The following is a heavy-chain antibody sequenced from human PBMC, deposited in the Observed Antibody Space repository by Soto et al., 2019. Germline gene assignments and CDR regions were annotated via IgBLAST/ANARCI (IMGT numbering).Heavy chain of an antibody. CDR1: GGSISRDY. CDR3: ARGTPSPLIVRSSRGPSFDP. J-gene: IGHJ5*02. D-gene: IGHD2-15*01. V-gene: IGHV4-59*08. CDR2: MYYGGIT. Sequence: SETLSLTCTVSGGSISRDYWSWIRQPRGKGLAWKGYMYYGGITNYNPSLKSRVTISVDTSKMQVSLKLSSVTAADTAVYFCARGTPSPLIVRSSRGPSFDPWGQGTLVTVSS.